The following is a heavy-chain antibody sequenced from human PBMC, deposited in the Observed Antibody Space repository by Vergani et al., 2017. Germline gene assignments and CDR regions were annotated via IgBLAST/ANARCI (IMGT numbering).Heavy chain of an antibody. Sequence: QVQLQESGPGLVKPSETLSLTCTVSGGSISSHYWSWIRQPPGKGLEWIGYIYYSGSTNYNPSLKSRVTISVDTSKNQFSLKLSSVTAADTAVYYCAGGPNEFDPWGQGTLVTVSS. J-gene: IGHJ5*02. D-gene: IGHD1-1*01. CDR1: GGSISSHY. V-gene: IGHV4-59*11. CDR2: IYYSGST. CDR3: AGGPNEFDP.